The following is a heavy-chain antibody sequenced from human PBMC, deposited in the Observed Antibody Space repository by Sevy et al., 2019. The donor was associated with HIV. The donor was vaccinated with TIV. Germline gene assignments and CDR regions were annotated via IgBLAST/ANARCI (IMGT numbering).Heavy chain of an antibody. CDR3: AKDSYSITMVRGVTPAGAFDI. CDR1: GFTFSSYA. CDR2: ISGSGGST. D-gene: IGHD3-10*01. Sequence: GGSLRLSCAASGFTFSSYAMSWVRQAPGKGLEWVSAISGSGGSTYYADSVKGGFTISRDNSKNTLYLQMNSLRAEDTAVYYCAKDSYSITMVRGVTPAGAFDIWGQGTMVTVSS. V-gene: IGHV3-23*01. J-gene: IGHJ3*02.